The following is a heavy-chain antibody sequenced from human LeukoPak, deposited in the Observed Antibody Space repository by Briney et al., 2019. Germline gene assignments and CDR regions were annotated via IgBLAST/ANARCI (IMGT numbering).Heavy chain of an antibody. CDR1: GYTFTGYY. Sequence: ASVKVSCKASGYTFTGYYMHWVRQAPGQGLEWMGWVTPNSGGTNYAQRFQGRVTMTRDTSISTAYMELYRLRSDDTAVYYCAREAYGSGSFRTDYYYMDVWGKGTTVTISS. CDR2: VTPNSGGT. D-gene: IGHD3-10*01. J-gene: IGHJ6*03. V-gene: IGHV1-2*02. CDR3: AREAYGSGSFRTDYYYMDV.